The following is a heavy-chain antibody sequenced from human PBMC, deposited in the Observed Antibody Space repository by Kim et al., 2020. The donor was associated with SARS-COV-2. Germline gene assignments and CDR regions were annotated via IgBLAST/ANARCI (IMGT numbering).Heavy chain of an antibody. V-gene: IGHV3-9*01. CDR1: GFTFDDYA. J-gene: IGHJ6*02. CDR2: ITWNSGSI. D-gene: IGHD6-19*01. CDR3: AGWSYYGMDV. Sequence: GGSLRLSCAASGFTFDDYAMEWVRQAPGKGLEWVAGITWNSGSIGYADSVKGQFAISRDNAKNSLYLQMNSLRTEDTALYYCAGWSYYGMDVWGQGTTVTVSS.